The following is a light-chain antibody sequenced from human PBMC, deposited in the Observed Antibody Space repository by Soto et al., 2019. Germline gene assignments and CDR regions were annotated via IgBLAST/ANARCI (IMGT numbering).Light chain of an antibody. Sequence: DIQMTQSPSSLSTSVGVRVTITCRASHGITNYLNWYQQKPGKAPKLLIYAASSLQSGVPSRFSGSGSGTDFTLTIGSLQPEDFATYYCQQTYTIPWTFGQGTKVEIK. CDR3: QQTYTIPWT. V-gene: IGKV1-39*01. CDR1: HGITNY. J-gene: IGKJ1*01. CDR2: AAS.